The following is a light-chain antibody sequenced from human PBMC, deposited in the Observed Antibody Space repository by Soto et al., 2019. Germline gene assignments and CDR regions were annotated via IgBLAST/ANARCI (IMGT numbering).Light chain of an antibody. Sequence: EIVMTQSPTTLSVSPGERATLSCRASQSVSSNLAWYQQKPGQAPRLLIYGASTRATGIPARFRGSGSGTEFTLTISSMQSEAFAVYYCQHYNNWRPWTFGQGTKVDIK. CDR2: GAS. V-gene: IGKV3-15*01. CDR1: QSVSSN. J-gene: IGKJ1*01. CDR3: QHYNNWRPWT.